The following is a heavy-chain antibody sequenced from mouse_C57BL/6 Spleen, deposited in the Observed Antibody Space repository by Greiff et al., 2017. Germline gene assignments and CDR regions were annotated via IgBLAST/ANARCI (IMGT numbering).Heavy chain of an antibody. CDR1: GYTFTSYW. D-gene: IGHD1-1*01. V-gene: IGHV1-59*01. CDR3: ARSGNYWYFDD. J-gene: IGHJ1*03. CDR2: IDPSDSYT. Sequence: QVQLQQPGAELVRPGTSVKLSCKASGYTFTSYWMHWVKQRPGQGLEWIGVIDPSDSYTNYNQKFKGKATLTVDTSSSTAYMQLSSLTSEDSAVYYCARSGNYWYFDDWGKGTTVTVSS.